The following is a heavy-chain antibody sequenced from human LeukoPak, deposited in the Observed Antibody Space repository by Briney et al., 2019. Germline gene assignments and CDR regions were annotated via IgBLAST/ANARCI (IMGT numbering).Heavy chain of an antibody. CDR1: EFTFEDYA. D-gene: IGHD4-17*01. V-gene: IGHV3-20*04. J-gene: IGHJ4*02. CDR3: ARGFYGDYKNGNDY. CDR2: INWKGGST. Sequence: GGSLRLSCAASEFTFEDYAMHWVRQAPGKWLEWVSGINWKGGSTCYADSVKGRFTISRDNAKNSLYLQMNSLRAEDTALYYCARGFYGDYKNGNDYWGQGNLVTVSS.